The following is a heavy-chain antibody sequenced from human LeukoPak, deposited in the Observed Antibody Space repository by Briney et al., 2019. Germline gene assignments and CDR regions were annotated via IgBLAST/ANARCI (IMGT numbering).Heavy chain of an antibody. CDR1: GGSISRSNW. CDR2: IYHSGST. J-gene: IGHJ5*02. V-gene: IGHV4-4*02. Sequence: SGTLSLTCAVSGGSISRSNWWSWVRQPPGKGLEWIGEIYHSGSTNYNPSLKSRVTISVDTSKNQFSLKLSSVAAADTAVYYCARHQAVAGAFDPWGQGTLVTVSS. CDR3: ARHQAVAGAFDP. D-gene: IGHD6-19*01.